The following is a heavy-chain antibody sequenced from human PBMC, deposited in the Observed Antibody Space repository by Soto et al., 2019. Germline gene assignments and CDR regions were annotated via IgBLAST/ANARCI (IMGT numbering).Heavy chain of an antibody. V-gene: IGHV3-21*01. D-gene: IGHD7-27*01. J-gene: IGHJ3*02. Sequence: GGSLRLSCAASGFTFSSYSMNWVRQAPGKGLEWVSSISSSSSYIYYADSVKGRFTISRDNAKNSLYLQMNSLRAEDTAVYYCARDPDWGSGRGDAFDIWGQGTMVTVSS. CDR1: GFTFSSYS. CDR3: ARDPDWGSGRGDAFDI. CDR2: ISSSSSYI.